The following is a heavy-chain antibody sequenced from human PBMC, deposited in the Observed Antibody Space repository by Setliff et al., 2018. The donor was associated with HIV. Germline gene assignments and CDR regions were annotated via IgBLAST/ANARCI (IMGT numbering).Heavy chain of an antibody. D-gene: IGHD3-22*01. CDR3: ARARRDASGYWGHFFYYMDV. J-gene: IGHJ6*03. Sequence: ASVKVSCKASGYMFSIYYMHWVRQVPGQGLEWMGWSNPNTGGTKYAQKFQGRVTMTMDTSTTTAYMELSRLKSDDTAAYYCARARRDASGYWGHFFYYMDVWGKGTTVTVSS. CDR1: GYMFSIYY. CDR2: SNPNTGGT. V-gene: IGHV1-2*02.